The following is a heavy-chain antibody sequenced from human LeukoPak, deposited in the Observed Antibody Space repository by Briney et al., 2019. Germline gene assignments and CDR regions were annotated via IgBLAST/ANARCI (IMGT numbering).Heavy chain of an antibody. CDR3: ARGPGRLDP. J-gene: IGHJ5*02. CDR1: GDRLSSNTAA. V-gene: IGHV6-1*01. Sequence: SQTLSLTCAISGDRLSSNTAAWNWIRQSPSRGLEWLGRTYYRSKWYNAYAESVKSRITINRDTSKNQFSLQLNPVTPEDTAVYYCARGPGRLDPWGQGTLVTVSS. CDR2: TYYRSKWYN.